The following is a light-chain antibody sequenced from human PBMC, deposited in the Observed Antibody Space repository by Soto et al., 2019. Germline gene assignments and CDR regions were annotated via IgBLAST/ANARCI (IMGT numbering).Light chain of an antibody. V-gene: IGLV3-21*04. CDR2: YDS. CDR3: QVWDSSSDHVL. CDR1: NIGIKS. J-gene: IGLJ2*01. Sequence: SYELTQPPSVSVAPGKTARITCGGNNIGIKSVHWYQQKSGQAPVLVISYDSDRPSGIPERFSGSNSGNTATLTISSVEAGDEADYYCQVWDSSSDHVLFGGGTKLTVL.